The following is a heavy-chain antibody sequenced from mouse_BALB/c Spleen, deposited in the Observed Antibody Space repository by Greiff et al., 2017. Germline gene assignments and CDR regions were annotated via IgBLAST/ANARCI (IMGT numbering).Heavy chain of an antibody. D-gene: IGHD1-1*01. V-gene: IGHV2-4-1*01. CDR3: ASVSDYGPHYYAMDY. J-gene: IGHJ4*01. Sequence: QVQLQQSGPGLVQPSQSLSITCTVSGFSLTSYGVHWVRQSPGKGLEWLGVIWSGGSTDYNAAFISRLSSSKDNSKAQVFFKMHSLQTYDTAIYSYASVSDYGPHYYAMDYWGQGTSVTVSS. CDR2: IWSGGST. CDR1: GFSLTSYG.